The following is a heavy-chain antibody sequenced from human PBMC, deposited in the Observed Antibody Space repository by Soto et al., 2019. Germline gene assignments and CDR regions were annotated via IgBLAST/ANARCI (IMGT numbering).Heavy chain of an antibody. Sequence: SETLSLTCAVYGGSFSGYYWSWIRQPPGKGLEWIGYIYYSGSTNYNPSLKSRVTISVDTSKNQFSLKLSSVTAADTAVYYCARHAYYYDSSGYYPVGYFDYWGQGTLVTVSS. CDR1: GGSFSGYY. J-gene: IGHJ4*02. CDR2: IYYSGST. CDR3: ARHAYYYDSSGYYPVGYFDY. V-gene: IGHV4-59*08. D-gene: IGHD3-22*01.